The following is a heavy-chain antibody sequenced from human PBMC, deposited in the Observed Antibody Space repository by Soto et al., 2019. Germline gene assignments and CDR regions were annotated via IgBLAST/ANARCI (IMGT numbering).Heavy chain of an antibody. CDR1: GGTFSSYA. Sequence: SVKVSCKASGGTFSSYAISWVRQAPGQGLEWMGGIIPIFGTANYAQKFQGRVTITADESTSTAYMELSSLRSEDTAVYYCANDDLYYYDSSGSLGSDAFDIWGQGTMVTVSS. CDR2: IIPIFGTA. V-gene: IGHV1-69*13. D-gene: IGHD3-22*01. CDR3: ANDDLYYYDSSGSLGSDAFDI. J-gene: IGHJ3*02.